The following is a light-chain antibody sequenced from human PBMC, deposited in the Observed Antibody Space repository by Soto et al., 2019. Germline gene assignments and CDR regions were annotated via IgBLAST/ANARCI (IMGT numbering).Light chain of an antibody. CDR1: QSVSNNY. V-gene: IGKV3-20*01. J-gene: IGKJ1*01. Sequence: EILYDPFSGHLSLSPGERSTLSCMASQSVSNNYLAWYQQKPGQAPRLLIYGASNRATGIPDRFSGSGSGTEFTLTISSLQPDDFATYFCQQYSSYSHTFGQGTKVDIK. CDR3: QQYSSYSHT. CDR2: GAS.